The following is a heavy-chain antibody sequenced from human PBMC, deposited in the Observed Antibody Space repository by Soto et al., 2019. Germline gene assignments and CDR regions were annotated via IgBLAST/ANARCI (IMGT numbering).Heavy chain of an antibody. CDR1: GYTFTSYG. V-gene: IGHV1-18*04. CDR3: ARAPKRITMIGVVQGGEYFDL. D-gene: IGHD3-22*01. CDR2: ISAYNGNT. Sequence: QVQLVQSGAEVKKPGASVKVSCKASGYTFTSYGISWVRQAPGQGLEWMGWISAYNGNTNYAQKLQGRVTMTTDTSTSTAYMELRSLRSDDTAVYYCARAPKRITMIGVVQGGEYFDLWGRGTLVTVSS. J-gene: IGHJ2*01.